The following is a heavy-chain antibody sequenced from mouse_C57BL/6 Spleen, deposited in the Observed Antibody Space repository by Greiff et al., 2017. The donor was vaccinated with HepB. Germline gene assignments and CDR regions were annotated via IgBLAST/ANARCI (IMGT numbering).Heavy chain of an antibody. V-gene: IGHV1-20*01. J-gene: IGHJ2*01. D-gene: IGHD1-1*01. CDR2: INPYNGDT. Sequence: EVQLQQSGPELVKPGDSVKISCKASGYSFTGYFMNWVMQSHGKSLEWIGRINPYNGDTFYNQKFKGKATLTVDKSSKTGNLEFRSLTSEDSAVYYCARVARFYGSGPDYWGPGTTLTVSS. CDR1: GYSFTGYF. CDR3: ARVARFYGSGPDY.